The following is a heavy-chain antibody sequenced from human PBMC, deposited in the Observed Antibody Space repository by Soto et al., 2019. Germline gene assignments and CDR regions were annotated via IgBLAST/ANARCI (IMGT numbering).Heavy chain of an antibody. Sequence: SETLSLTCAVYGGSFSGYYWSWIRQPPGRGLEWIGEINHSGSTNYNPSLKSRVTISVDTSKNQFSLKLSSVTAADTAVYYCARGPVTIFGVVIIRGWFDPWGQGTLVTVSS. CDR2: INHSGST. CDR3: ARGPVTIFGVVIIRGWFDP. V-gene: IGHV4-34*01. D-gene: IGHD3-3*01. J-gene: IGHJ5*02. CDR1: GGSFSGYY.